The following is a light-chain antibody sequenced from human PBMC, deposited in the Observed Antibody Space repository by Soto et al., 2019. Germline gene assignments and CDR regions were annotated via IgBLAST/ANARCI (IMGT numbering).Light chain of an antibody. V-gene: IGKV3-11*01. CDR1: QSVSSY. CDR3: QHRSNWPLT. Sequence: EIVLTQSPATLSLSPGERATLSCRASQSVSSYLGWYQQKPGQAPRLLIYDASSRATGIPARFSGSGSGTDFTLTISSLEPEDVAVYYCQHRSNWPLTFGGGPKVEIK. J-gene: IGKJ4*01. CDR2: DAS.